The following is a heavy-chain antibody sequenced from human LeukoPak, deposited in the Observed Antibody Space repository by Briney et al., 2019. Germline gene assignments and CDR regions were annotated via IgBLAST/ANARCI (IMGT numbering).Heavy chain of an antibody. CDR3: AREYYYEGAFDI. V-gene: IGHV4-34*01. CDR2: INHSGST. Sequence: SETLSLTCAVYGGSFSGYYWSWIRQPPGKGLEWIGEINHSGSTNYNPSLKSRVTISVDTSKNQFSLKLSSVTAADTAVYYCAREYYYEGAFDIWGQGTMVTVSS. CDR1: GGSFSGYY. D-gene: IGHD3-10*01. J-gene: IGHJ3*02.